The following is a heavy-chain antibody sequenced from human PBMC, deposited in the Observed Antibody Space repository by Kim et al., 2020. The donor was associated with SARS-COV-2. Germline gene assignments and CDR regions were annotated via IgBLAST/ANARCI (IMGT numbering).Heavy chain of an antibody. CDR3: ARGGGRDWPYYIDY. J-gene: IGHJ4*02. CDR1: GYTFTTSG. D-gene: IGHD3-9*01. V-gene: IGHV1-18*01. CDR2: ISGYNGVT. Sequence: ASVKVSCKASGYTFTTSGISWVRQAPGQEPEWMGWISGYNGVTIYAQRLQDRVTITSDTSTSTAYMDLRNLRSDDTAVYYCARGGGRDWPYYIDYWGQGTLVAVSS.